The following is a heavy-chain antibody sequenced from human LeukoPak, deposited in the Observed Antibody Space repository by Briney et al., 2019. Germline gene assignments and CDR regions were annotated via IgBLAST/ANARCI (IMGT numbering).Heavy chain of an antibody. J-gene: IGHJ5*02. V-gene: IGHV4-39*07. Sequence: KASETLSLTCTVSGGSISSSSYYWGWIRQPPGKGLEWIGSIYYSGSTYYNPSLKSRVTISVDTSKNQFSLKLSSVTAADTAVYYCARQWELVDGDYESWFDPWGQGTLVTVSS. CDR1: GGSISSSSYY. CDR2: IYYSGST. D-gene: IGHD4-17*01. CDR3: ARQWELVDGDYESWFDP.